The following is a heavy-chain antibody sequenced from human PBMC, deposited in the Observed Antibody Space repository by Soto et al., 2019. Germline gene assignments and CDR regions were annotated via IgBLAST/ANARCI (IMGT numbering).Heavy chain of an antibody. CDR1: GFTFSSYA. CDR3: AKSVRYCSGGSCYSGHYYYGMDV. V-gene: IGHV3-23*01. CDR2: ISDNGGST. D-gene: IGHD2-15*01. Sequence: PGGSLRLSCAASGFTFSSYAMSWVRQAPGKGLEWVPAISDNGGSTYYADSVKGRFTISRDNSKNTLYLQMNSLRAEDTAVYYCAKSVRYCSGGSCYSGHYYYGMDVWGQGTTVTVSS. J-gene: IGHJ6*02.